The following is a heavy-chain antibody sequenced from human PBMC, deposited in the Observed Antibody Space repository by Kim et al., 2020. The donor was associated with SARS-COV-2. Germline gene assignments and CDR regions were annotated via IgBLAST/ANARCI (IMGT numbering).Heavy chain of an antibody. J-gene: IGHJ4*02. CDR1: GYSFTSYW. D-gene: IGHD3-16*02. V-gene: IGHV5-10-1*01. CDR2: IDPSDSYT. CDR3: ARHHYDYVWGSYRYGGYFDY. Sequence: GESLKISCKGSGYSFTSYWISWVRQMPGKGLEWMGRIDPSDSYTNYSPSFQGHVTISADKSISTAYLQWSSLKASDTAMYYCARHHYDYVWGSYRYGGYFDYWGQGTLVTVSS.